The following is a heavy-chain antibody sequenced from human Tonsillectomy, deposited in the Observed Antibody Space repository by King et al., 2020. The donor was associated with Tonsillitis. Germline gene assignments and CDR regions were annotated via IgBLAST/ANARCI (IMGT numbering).Heavy chain of an antibody. CDR3: ARHFTDTSMGPLDY. Sequence: QLQESGPGLVKPSETLSLTCTVSGGSISSSRYYWGWIRQPPGKGLEWIGSIYYTGSTYYNPSLKSRVTIFVDTSKNQFSLKLTSVPAADTAMYYCARHFTDTSMGPLDYWGRGTLAT. V-gene: IGHV4-39*01. J-gene: IGHJ4*02. CDR1: GGSISSSRYY. D-gene: IGHD5-18*01. CDR2: IYYTGST.